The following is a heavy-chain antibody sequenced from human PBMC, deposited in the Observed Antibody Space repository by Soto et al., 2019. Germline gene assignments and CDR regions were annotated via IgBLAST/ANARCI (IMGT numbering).Heavy chain of an antibody. D-gene: IGHD1-26*01. Sequence: GGSLRLSCAASGFTVSNAWMSWVRQAPGKGLEWVGRIKSKTDGGTTDYAAPVKGRFTISRDDSKNTLYLQMNSLKTEDTAVYYCTTDDGSYRYYYYGMDVWGQGTTVTVSS. J-gene: IGHJ6*02. V-gene: IGHV3-15*01. CDR3: TTDDGSYRYYYYGMDV. CDR2: IKSKTDGGTT. CDR1: GFTVSNAW.